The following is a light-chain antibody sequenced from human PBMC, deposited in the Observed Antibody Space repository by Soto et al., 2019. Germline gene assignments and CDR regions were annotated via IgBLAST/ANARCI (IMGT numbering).Light chain of an antibody. Sequence: DIQMTQSPSSLSASVGDRVIITCQASQDISRYLSWIQHKPGKAPKLLIYEASNLQTGVPERFSGSGSGTHFTFTISSVQPEDVATYYRQHYDNLPYTFGQGTKLEIK. CDR2: EAS. V-gene: IGKV1-33*01. J-gene: IGKJ2*01. CDR1: QDISRY. CDR3: QHYDNLPYT.